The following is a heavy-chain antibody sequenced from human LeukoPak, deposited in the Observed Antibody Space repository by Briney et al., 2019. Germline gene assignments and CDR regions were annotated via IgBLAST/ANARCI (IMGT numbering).Heavy chain of an antibody. J-gene: IGHJ4*02. Sequence: SVKVSCKASGGTFSSYAISWVRQAPGQGLEWMGGIIPIFGTANYAQKFQGRVTITADESTSTAYMELSSLRSEDTAVYYCARREPTYYYDSSDSRFPDWGQGTLVTVSS. V-gene: IGHV1-69*01. CDR2: IIPIFGTA. CDR3: ARREPTYYYDSSDSRFPD. D-gene: IGHD3-22*01. CDR1: GGTFSSYA.